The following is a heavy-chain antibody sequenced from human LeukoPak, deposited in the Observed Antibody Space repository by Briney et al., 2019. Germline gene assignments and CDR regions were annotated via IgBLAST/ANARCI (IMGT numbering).Heavy chain of an antibody. Sequence: GGSLRLSCAASGFTFSSYAMSWVRQAPGKGLEWVSAISGSGGSTYYADSVKGRFTISRDNSKNTLYLQMNSLRAEDTAVYYCAKDRIPTITIVRGVIMAHWGQGTLVTVSS. CDR2: ISGSGGST. CDR1: GFTFSSYA. CDR3: AKDRIPTITIVRGVIMAH. V-gene: IGHV3-23*01. J-gene: IGHJ4*02. D-gene: IGHD3-10*01.